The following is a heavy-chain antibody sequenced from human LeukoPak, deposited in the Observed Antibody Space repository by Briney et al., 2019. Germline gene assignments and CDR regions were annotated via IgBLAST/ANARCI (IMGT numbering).Heavy chain of an antibody. CDR3: AIGITIFGVVRYYYYGMDV. V-gene: IGHV1-69*01. CDR2: IIPIFGTA. D-gene: IGHD3-3*01. CDR1: GGTFSSYA. Sequence: SVKVSCKASGGTFSSYAISWVRQAPGQGLEWMGGIIPIFGTANYAQKFQGRVTITADESTSTAYMGLSSLRSEDTAVYYCAIGITIFGVVRYYYYGMDVWGQGTTVTVSS. J-gene: IGHJ6*02.